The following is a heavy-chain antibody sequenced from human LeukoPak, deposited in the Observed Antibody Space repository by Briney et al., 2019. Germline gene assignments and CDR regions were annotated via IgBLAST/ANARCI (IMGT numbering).Heavy chain of an antibody. CDR1: GGSISSSSYY. D-gene: IGHD3-3*01. CDR3: ARLSGDFWSGYYRGAYYFDY. V-gene: IGHV4-39*01. J-gene: IGHJ4*02. CDR2: IYYSGST. Sequence: SETLSLTCTVSGGSISSSSYYWGWIRQPPGKGLEWIGSIYYSGSTYYNPSLKSRVTISVDTSKNQFSLKLSSVTAADTAVYYCARLSGDFWSGYYRGAYYFDYWGQGTLVTVSS.